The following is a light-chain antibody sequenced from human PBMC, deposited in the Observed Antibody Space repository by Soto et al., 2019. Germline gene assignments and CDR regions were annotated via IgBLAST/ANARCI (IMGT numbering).Light chain of an antibody. CDR1: QSVSSSY. Sequence: EIVLTQSPCTLSLSPGERATLSCRASQSVSSSYLAWYQQKPGQAPRLLIYGASSRATGIPDRFSGRGSGTDFTLTISRLEPEDFAVYYCQHPRTFGQGTKVDIK. J-gene: IGKJ1*01. V-gene: IGKV3-20*01. CDR2: GAS. CDR3: QHPRT.